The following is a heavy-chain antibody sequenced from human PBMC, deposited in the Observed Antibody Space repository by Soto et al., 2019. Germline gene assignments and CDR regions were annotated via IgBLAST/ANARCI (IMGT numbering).Heavy chain of an antibody. V-gene: IGHV1-3*05. J-gene: IGHJ4*02. D-gene: IGHD2-21*02. CDR1: GYTFTSYA. CDR2: INAGNGNT. CDR3: ARSIVVVTALVY. Sequence: QVQLVQSGAEEKKPGASVKVSCKASGYTFTSYAMHWVRQAPGQRLEWMGWINAGNGNTKYSQKFQGRVTITRDTSASTVYMELSSLRSEDTAVYYCARSIVVVTALVYWGQGTLVTVSS.